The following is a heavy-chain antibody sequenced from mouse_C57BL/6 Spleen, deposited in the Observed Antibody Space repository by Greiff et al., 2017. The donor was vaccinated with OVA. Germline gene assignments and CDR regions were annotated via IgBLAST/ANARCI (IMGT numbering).Heavy chain of an antibody. CDR3: ARSPYYYGSSYDWYFDV. Sequence: QVQLQQPGAELVMPGASVKLSCKASGYTFTSYWMHWVKQRPGQGLEWIGEIDPSDSYTNYNQKFKGKSTLTVDTSSSTASMQLSSLTSEDSAVYYCARSPYYYGSSYDWYFDVWGTGTTVTVSS. J-gene: IGHJ1*03. CDR2: IDPSDSYT. D-gene: IGHD1-1*01. V-gene: IGHV1-69*01. CDR1: GYTFTSYW.